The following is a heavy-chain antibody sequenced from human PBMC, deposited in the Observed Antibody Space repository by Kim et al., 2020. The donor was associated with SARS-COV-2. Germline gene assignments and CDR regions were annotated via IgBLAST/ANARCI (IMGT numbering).Heavy chain of an antibody. Sequence: RFTISRDNSKNPLYLQMNSLRAEDTAVYYCAKKARVRYVILTGDDWYFDLWGRGTLVTVSS. J-gene: IGHJ2*01. V-gene: IGHV3-23*01. D-gene: IGHD3-9*01. CDR3: AKKARVRYVILTGDDWYFDL.